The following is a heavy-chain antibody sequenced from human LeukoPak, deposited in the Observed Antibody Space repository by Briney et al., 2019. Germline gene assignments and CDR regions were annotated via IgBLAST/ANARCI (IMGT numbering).Heavy chain of an antibody. J-gene: IGHJ4*02. CDR1: DFPFRVYT. CDR2: ITGSSDSI. Sequence: KAGGSLRLSCAASDFPFRVYTMNWVRQAPGKGLEWIASITGSSDSIYYADSVRGRFTISRDNAKNSVFLQMTTVRGDDTGVYYCARDGNYISHVIDYWGQGTLVIVSS. D-gene: IGHD1-7*01. V-gene: IGHV3-21*01. CDR3: ARDGNYISHVIDY.